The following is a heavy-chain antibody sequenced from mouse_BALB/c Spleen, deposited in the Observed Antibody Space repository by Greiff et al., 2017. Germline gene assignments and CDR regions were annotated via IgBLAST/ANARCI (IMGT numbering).Heavy chain of an antibody. CDR1: GFNIKDTY. CDR3: ASFNWDVRDY. V-gene: IGHV14-3*02. CDR2: IDPANGNT. Sequence: VQLQQSGAELVKPGASVKLSCTASGFNIKDTYMHWVKQRPEQGLEWIGRIDPANGNTKYDPKFQGKATITADTSSNTAYLQLSSLTSEDTAVYYCASFNWDVRDYWGQGTTLTVSS. J-gene: IGHJ2*01. D-gene: IGHD4-1*02.